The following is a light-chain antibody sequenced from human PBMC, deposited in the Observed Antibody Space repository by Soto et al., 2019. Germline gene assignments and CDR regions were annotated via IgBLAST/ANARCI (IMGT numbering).Light chain of an antibody. CDR1: SSDVDNYNY. CDR3: CSYAGPSTI. CDR2: EGT. J-gene: IGLJ2*01. V-gene: IGLV2-23*01. Sequence: QSALTQPASVSGSPGQSITISCTGTSSDVDNYNYVSWFQQHPGKVPKLIIYEGTERPSGVSNRFSASKSGNTASLTISGLQPEDEADYYCCSYAGPSTIFGGGTKLTVL.